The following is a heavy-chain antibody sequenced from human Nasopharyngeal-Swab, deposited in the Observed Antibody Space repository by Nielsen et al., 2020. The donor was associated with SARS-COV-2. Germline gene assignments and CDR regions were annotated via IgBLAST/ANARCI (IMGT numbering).Heavy chain of an antibody. CDR2: ISYDGSNK. V-gene: IGHV3-30*04. J-gene: IGHJ6*02. Sequence: WIRQPPGKGLEWVAVISYDGSNKYYADSVKGRFTISRDNSKNTLYLQMNSLRAEDTAVYYCASLPTVTTKGHGMDVWGQGTTVTVSS. D-gene: IGHD4-17*01. CDR3: ASLPTVTTKGHGMDV.